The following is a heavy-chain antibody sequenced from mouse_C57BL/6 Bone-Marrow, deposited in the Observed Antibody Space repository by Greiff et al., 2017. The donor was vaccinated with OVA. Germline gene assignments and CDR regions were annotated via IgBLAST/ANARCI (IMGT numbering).Heavy chain of an antibody. V-gene: IGHV1-5*01. CDR3: TKVLYYYGSSWFAY. Sequence: VQLKQSGTVLARPGASVKMSCKTSGYTFTSYWMHWVKQRPGQGLEWIGAIYPGNSDTSYNQKFKGKAKLTAVTSASTAYMELSSLTNEDSAVYYGTKVLYYYGSSWFAYWGQGTLVTVSA. D-gene: IGHD1-1*01. J-gene: IGHJ3*01. CDR2: IYPGNSDT. CDR1: GYTFTSYW.